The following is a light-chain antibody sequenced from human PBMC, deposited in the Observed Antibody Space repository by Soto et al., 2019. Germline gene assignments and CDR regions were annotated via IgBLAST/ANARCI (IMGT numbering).Light chain of an antibody. CDR3: QQYNNWPGT. CDR2: GAS. J-gene: IGKJ1*01. CDR1: QSVSSN. Sequence: RFINSCRLSQSVSSNLAWYQQKPGQAPRLLIYGASTRATGIPARFSGSGSGTEFTLTISSLQSEDFAVYYCQQYNNWPGTFGQGTKVDIK. V-gene: IGKV3-15*01.